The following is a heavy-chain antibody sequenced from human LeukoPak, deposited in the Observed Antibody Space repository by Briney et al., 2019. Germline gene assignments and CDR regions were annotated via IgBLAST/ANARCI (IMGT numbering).Heavy chain of an antibody. CDR1: GGSFSGYY. CDR2: INHSGST. Sequence: SETLSLTGAVYGGSFSGYYWSWIRQPPGKGLEWIGEINHSGSTNYNPSLKSRVTISVDTSKNQFSLKLSSVTAADTAVYYCARAFIAAAGLRKLNAFDIWGQGTMVTVSS. D-gene: IGHD6-13*01. V-gene: IGHV4-34*01. J-gene: IGHJ3*02. CDR3: ARAFIAAAGLRKLNAFDI.